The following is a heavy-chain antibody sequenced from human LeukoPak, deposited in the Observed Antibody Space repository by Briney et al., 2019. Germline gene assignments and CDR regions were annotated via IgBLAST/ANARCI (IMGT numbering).Heavy chain of an antibody. Sequence: GASVKVSFKASGYIFISHYIHWVRQAPGQGLEWMGIFNPSDGATTYSQKFQARVTMTRDTSTSTVYMEVSGLRSEDTAVYYCARISSAYYRDAFDIWGQGTLVTVSS. D-gene: IGHD3-22*01. J-gene: IGHJ3*02. CDR1: GYIFISHY. CDR2: FNPSDGAT. CDR3: ARISSAYYRDAFDI. V-gene: IGHV1-46*01.